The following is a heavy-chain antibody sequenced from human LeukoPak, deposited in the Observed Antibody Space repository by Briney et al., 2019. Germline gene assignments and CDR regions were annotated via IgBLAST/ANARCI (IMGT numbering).Heavy chain of an antibody. V-gene: IGHV3-7*01. CDR1: GFTFGVYW. Sequence: PGGSLRLSCAASGFTFGVYWMSWVRQAPGKGLEWVADIKEDGSWEYYVDSVKGRFTISRDNAKNSLYLQMNSLRAEDTAVYYCARVSGVLGGGYCDTTSCLAFDYWGQGTLVAVSS. CDR2: IKEDGSWE. J-gene: IGHJ4*02. D-gene: IGHD2-2*01. CDR3: ARVSGVLGGGYCDTTSCLAFDY.